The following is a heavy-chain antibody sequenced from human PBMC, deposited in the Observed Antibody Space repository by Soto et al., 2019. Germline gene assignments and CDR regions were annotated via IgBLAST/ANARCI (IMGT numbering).Heavy chain of an antibody. Sequence: SETLSLTCTVSGGSISSSSYYWGWIRQPPGKGLEWIGSIYYSGSTYYNPSLKSRVTISVDTSKNQFSLKLSSVTAADTAVYYCASPSGSYSRDAFDIWGQGTMVTVSS. CDR1: GGSISSSSYY. CDR2: IYYSGST. J-gene: IGHJ3*02. D-gene: IGHD1-26*01. V-gene: IGHV4-39*01. CDR3: ASPSGSYSRDAFDI.